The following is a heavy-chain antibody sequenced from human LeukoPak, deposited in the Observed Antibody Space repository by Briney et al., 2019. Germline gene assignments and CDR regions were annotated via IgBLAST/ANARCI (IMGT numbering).Heavy chain of an antibody. J-gene: IGHJ3*02. Sequence: ASVKVSCKASGYTFTSYYMHWVRQAPGQGLEWMGIINPSGGSTSYAQKFQGRVTMTRDTSISTAYMELSRLRSDDTAVYYCATLPDIVVVPAEAGYAFDIWGQGTMVTVSS. D-gene: IGHD2-2*01. V-gene: IGHV1-46*01. CDR3: ATLPDIVVVPAEAGYAFDI. CDR1: GYTFTSYY. CDR2: INPSGGST.